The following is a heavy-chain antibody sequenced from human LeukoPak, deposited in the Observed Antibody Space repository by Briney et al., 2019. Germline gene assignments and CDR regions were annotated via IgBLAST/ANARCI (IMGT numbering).Heavy chain of an antibody. J-gene: IGHJ6*02. CDR2: IYYSGST. D-gene: IGHD3-16*01. CDR3: ARSGGGQLRNGMDV. CDR1: GGSISSYY. Sequence: SETLSLTCTVSGGSISSYYWSWIRQPPGKGLEWIGYIYYSGSTNYNPSLKSRVTISVDTSKNQFSLKLSSVTAADTAVYYCARSGGGQLRNGMDVWGQGTTVTVSS. V-gene: IGHV4-59*01.